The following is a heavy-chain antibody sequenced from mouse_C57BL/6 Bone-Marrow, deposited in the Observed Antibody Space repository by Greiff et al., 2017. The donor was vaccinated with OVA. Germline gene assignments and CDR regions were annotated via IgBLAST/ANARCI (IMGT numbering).Heavy chain of an antibody. V-gene: IGHV14-3*01. CDR2: IDPANGNT. J-gene: IGHJ4*01. CDR1: GFNIKNTY. CDR3: ANPNPILRLYFYAMDY. D-gene: IGHD1-2*01. Sequence: VQLQQSVAELVRPGASVKLSCTASGFNIKNTYMHWVKQRPEQGLEWIGRIDPANGNTKYDPKFQGKATITADTSSNTAYLQLSSLTSEHTAIYYCANPNPILRLYFYAMDYWGQGTSHTVSS.